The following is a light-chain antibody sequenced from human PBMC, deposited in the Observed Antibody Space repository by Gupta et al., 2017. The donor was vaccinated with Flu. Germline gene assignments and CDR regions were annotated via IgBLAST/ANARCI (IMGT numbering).Light chain of an antibody. CDR2: WAS. J-gene: IGKJ1*01. V-gene: IGKV4-1*01. CDR1: QSGLYNSNNKNY. Sequence: SLGERATINCKSSQSGLYNSNNKNYLAWYQQKPGQPPKLLIYWASTREYGVPDRFSGSGSGTDFTLTISSLQAEDVAVYYCQQNDTTPGTFGRGTKVEIK. CDR3: QQNDTTPGT.